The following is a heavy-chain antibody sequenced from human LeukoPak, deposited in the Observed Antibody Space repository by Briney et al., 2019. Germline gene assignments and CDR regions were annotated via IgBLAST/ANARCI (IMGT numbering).Heavy chain of an antibody. Sequence: PGGSLRLSCAASGFTFSSYAMSWVRQAPGKGLEWVSDISGSGGSTNYADSVKGRFTISRDNSKNTLYLQMNSLRAEDTAVYYCGVYSSSWHDYWGQGTLVTVSS. CDR2: ISGSGGST. CDR3: GVYSSSWHDY. D-gene: IGHD6-13*01. V-gene: IGHV3-23*01. J-gene: IGHJ4*02. CDR1: GFTFSSYA.